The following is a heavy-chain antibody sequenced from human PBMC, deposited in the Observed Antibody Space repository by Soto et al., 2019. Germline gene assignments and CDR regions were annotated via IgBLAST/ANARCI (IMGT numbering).Heavy chain of an antibody. Sequence: GGSLRLSCAASGFTVSSNYMSWVRQAPGKGLEWVSVIYSGGSTYYADSVKGRFTISRDNSKNTLYLQMNSLRAEDTAVYYCASDGSDYDFWSIYYDYWGQGTLVTVSS. D-gene: IGHD3-3*01. CDR2: IYSGGST. CDR3: ASDGSDYDFWSIYYDY. V-gene: IGHV3-53*01. CDR1: GFTVSSNY. J-gene: IGHJ4*02.